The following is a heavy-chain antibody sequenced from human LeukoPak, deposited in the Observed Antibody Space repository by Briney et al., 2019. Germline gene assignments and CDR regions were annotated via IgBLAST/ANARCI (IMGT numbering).Heavy chain of an antibody. CDR3: AREDRIPARNYNWFDP. J-gene: IGHJ5*02. D-gene: IGHD6-6*01. CDR1: GFTFSSYW. V-gene: IGHV3-74*01. Sequence: AGSLRLSCAASGFTFSSYWMHRVRQAPGQGLVLVSRINSDGRSTSYSDSVKGRFTISRDNAKNTLYLQMNSLRAEDTAVYYCAREDRIPARNYNWFDPWGQGTLVTVSS. CDR2: INSDGRST.